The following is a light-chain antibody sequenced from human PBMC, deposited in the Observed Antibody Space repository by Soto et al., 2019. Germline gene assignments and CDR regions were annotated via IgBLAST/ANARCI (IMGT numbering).Light chain of an antibody. Sequence: QSALTQPASVSGSPGQSVTLSCTGTSSDVGGYNYVSWYQQHPGKAPRLIIYEVSYRPSGVSNRFSGSKSGNTASLTISGLQAEDEADYYCSSYASSSNWVFGGGTKLTVL. CDR2: EVS. CDR3: SSYASSSNWV. J-gene: IGLJ3*02. CDR1: SSDVGGYNY. V-gene: IGLV2-14*01.